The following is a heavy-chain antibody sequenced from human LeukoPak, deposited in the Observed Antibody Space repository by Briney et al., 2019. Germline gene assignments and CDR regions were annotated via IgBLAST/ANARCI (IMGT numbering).Heavy chain of an antibody. V-gene: IGHV4-34*01. Sequence: SETLSLTCAVYGGSFSGYYWSWIRQPPGKGLEWIGEINHSGSTNYNPSLKSRVTISVDTSKNQFSLKLSSVTAADTAVYYCARRKIRFLEWLFYDAFDIWGQGTMVTVSS. CDR3: ARRKIRFLEWLFYDAFDI. J-gene: IGHJ3*02. D-gene: IGHD3-3*01. CDR2: INHSGST. CDR1: GGSFSGYY.